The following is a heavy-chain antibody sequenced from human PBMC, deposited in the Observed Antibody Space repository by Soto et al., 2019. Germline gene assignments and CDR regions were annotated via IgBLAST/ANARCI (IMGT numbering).Heavy chain of an antibody. CDR1: GFTFSSYG. J-gene: IGHJ6*03. Sequence: GGSLRLSCAASGFTFSSYGMHWVRQAPGKGLEWVAVISYDGSNKYYADSVKGRFTISRDNSKNTLYLQMNSLRAEDTAVYYCAKDGLVGFGYMAVWGKGTTVTVSS. D-gene: IGHD3-10*01. CDR3: AKDGLVGFGYMAV. V-gene: IGHV3-30*18. CDR2: ISYDGSNK.